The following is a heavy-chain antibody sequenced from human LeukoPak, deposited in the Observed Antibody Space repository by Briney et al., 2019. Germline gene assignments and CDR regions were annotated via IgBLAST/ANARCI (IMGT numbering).Heavy chain of an antibody. V-gene: IGHV1-2*02. J-gene: IGHJ3*02. CDR3: ARLIAVAGSPRAFDI. CDR1: GYTFTGYY. D-gene: IGHD6-19*01. CDR2: INPNSGGT. Sequence: ASVKVSCKASGYTFTGYYMHWVRQAPGQGLEWMGWINPNSGGTNYAQKFQGRVTMTRDTSISTAYMELSRLRSDDTAVYYCARLIAVAGSPRAFDIWGQGTMATVSS.